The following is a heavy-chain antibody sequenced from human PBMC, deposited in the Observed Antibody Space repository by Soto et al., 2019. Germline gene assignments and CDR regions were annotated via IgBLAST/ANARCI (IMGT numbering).Heavy chain of an antibody. CDR3: ARDKRDLRFLEWSYYFDF. V-gene: IGHV3-30-3*01. D-gene: IGHD3-3*01. CDR2: ISYDGSNK. Sequence: GGSVRLSCAASGFTFSSYAMHWVRQAPGKGLEWVAVISYDGSNKYYADSVKGRFTISRDNSKNTLYLQMNSLRAEDTAVYYCARDKRDLRFLEWSYYFDFWGQGT. J-gene: IGHJ4*02. CDR1: GFTFSSYA.